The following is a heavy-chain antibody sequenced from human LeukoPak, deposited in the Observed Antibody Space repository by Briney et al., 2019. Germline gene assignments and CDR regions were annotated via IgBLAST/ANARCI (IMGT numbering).Heavy chain of an antibody. D-gene: IGHD3-22*01. CDR3: AKRGAYDNRYFDY. J-gene: IGHJ4*02. V-gene: IGHV3-23*01. CDR1: GFTFSSYA. Sequence: GGSLRLSCAASGFTFSSYAMSWVRQAPGKGLEWASSITTSGDNTYYADSVKGRSTISRDNSKNTLCLQMNSLRAEDTAVYYCAKRGAYDNRYFDYWGQGTLVTVSS. CDR2: ITTSGDNT.